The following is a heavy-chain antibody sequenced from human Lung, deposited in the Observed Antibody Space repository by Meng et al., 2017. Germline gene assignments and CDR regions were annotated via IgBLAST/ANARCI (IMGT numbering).Heavy chain of an antibody. D-gene: IGHD4-11*01. Sequence: QLKQCGAGLLKPSETLSLTVVVSGGSFSDYYWSWTRQPPGKGLEWIGEINHSGSINYNPSPESRATISVDTSQNNLSLKLSSVTAADSAVYYCARGPTTMAHDFGYWGQGTLVTVSS. J-gene: IGHJ4*02. CDR2: INHSGSI. V-gene: IGHV4-34*01. CDR1: GGSFSDYY. CDR3: ARGPTTMAHDFGY.